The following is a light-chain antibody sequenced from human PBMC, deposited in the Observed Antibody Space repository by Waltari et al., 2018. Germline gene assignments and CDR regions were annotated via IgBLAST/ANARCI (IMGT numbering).Light chain of an antibody. CDR3: SSSTGTTWV. CDR2: DVS. V-gene: IGLV2-14*03. Sequence: QSALTQPASVSGSPGQSITISCSGISSDVGVYNYVSWYQQHAGKAPEIMNYDVSNPPSCVSNLFSGSKSGSTASLTISGLQAEDEADYYCSSSTGTTWVFGGGTKVSVL. CDR1: SSDVGVYNY. J-gene: IGLJ3*02.